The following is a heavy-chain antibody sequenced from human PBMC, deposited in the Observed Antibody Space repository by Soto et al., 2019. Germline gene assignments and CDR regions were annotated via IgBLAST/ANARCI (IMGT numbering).Heavy chain of an antibody. J-gene: IGHJ5*02. D-gene: IGHD2-15*01. CDR3: ARDGRVVVVVAATHQAGWFDP. V-gene: IGHV1-69*01. Sequence: QVQLVQSGAEVKKPGSSVKVSCTASGGTFSSYAISWVRQAPGQGLEWMGGIIPIFGTANYAQKFQGRVTITADESTSTAYMELSSLRSEDTAVYYCARDGRVVVVVAATHQAGWFDPWGQGTLVTVSS. CDR2: IIPIFGTA. CDR1: GGTFSSYA.